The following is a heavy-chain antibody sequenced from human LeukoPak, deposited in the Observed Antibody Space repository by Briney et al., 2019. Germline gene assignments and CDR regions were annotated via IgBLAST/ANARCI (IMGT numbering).Heavy chain of an antibody. V-gene: IGHV4-31*03. CDR2: IYYSGTT. D-gene: IGHD6-13*01. CDR1: GGSISSGGYY. Sequence: PSETLSLTCTVSGGSISSGGYYWSWIRQHPGKGLEWIGFIYYSGTTYYNPSLKSRVSISIDTSKNQFSLKPSSVTAADTAIYYCARATGGAAAADFDPWGQGTLVTVSS. J-gene: IGHJ5*02. CDR3: ARATGGAAAADFDP.